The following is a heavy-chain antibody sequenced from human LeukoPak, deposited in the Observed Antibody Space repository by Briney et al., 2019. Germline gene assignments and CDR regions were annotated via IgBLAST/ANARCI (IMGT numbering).Heavy chain of an antibody. J-gene: IGHJ6*03. CDR3: ARDLGSGSYDYYYYYMDV. CDR1: GGSISSGTYY. Sequence: KPSETLSLTCTVFGGSISSGTYYWSWIRQPAGKGPEWIGRIYSSGNANYNPSLKSRVTISVDTSKNQFSLKLSSVTAADTAVYYCARDLGSGSYDYYYYYMDVWGKGTTVTVSS. D-gene: IGHD1-26*01. V-gene: IGHV4-61*02. CDR2: IYSSGNA.